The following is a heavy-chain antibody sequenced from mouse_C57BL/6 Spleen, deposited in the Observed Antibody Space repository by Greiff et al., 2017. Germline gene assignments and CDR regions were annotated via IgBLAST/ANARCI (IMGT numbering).Heavy chain of an antibody. D-gene: IGHD2-5*01. V-gene: IGHV5-17*01. CDR2: ISSGSSTI. CDR1: GFTFSDYG. CDR3: ARKSNYYVDY. J-gene: IGHJ2*01. Sequence: EVKVVESGGGLVKPGGSLKLSCAASGFTFSDYGMHWVRQAPETGLEWVAYISSGSSTIYYADTVKGRFTISRDNAKNTLFLQMTSLRSEDTAMYYCARKSNYYVDYWGQGTTLTVSS.